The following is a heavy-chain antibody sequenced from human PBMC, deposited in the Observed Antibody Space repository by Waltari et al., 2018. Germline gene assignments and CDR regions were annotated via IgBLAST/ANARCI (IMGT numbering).Heavy chain of an antibody. D-gene: IGHD4-17*01. CDR2: INHSGSS. J-gene: IGHJ4*02. V-gene: IGHV4-34*01. CDR3: ARGPIIPDTVTITYFDY. CDR1: GGSFSGYY. Sequence: QVQLQQWGAGLLKPSETLSLTCAVYGGSFSGYYWSWIRQPPGKGLGWIGEINHSGSSNYNPSLKSRVTMSVDTSKNQFSLKLSSVTAADTAVYYCARGPIIPDTVTITYFDYWGQGTLVTISS.